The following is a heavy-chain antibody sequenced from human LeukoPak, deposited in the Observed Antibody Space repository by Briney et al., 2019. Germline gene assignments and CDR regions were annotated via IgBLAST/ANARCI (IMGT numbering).Heavy chain of an antibody. CDR2: INPNSGDT. J-gene: IGHJ4*02. V-gene: IGHV1-2*02. Sequence: ASVKVSCKASGYTFTGYYMHWVRQAPGQGLEWMGWINPNSGDTNYAQNFQGRVTMTRDTSINTAYMELSRLRSDDTAVYYCARVESSGWEFDYWGQGTLVTVSS. CDR3: ARVESSGWEFDY. CDR1: GYTFTGYY. D-gene: IGHD6-19*01.